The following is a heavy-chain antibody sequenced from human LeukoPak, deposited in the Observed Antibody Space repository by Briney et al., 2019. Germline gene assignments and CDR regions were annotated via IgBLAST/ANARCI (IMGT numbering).Heavy chain of an antibody. V-gene: IGHV3-30*18. J-gene: IGHJ3*02. CDR3: AKIEELHSRRAFDI. CDR2: ISYDGSNK. Sequence: GRALRLSCAAPGFTFSSYGIQWVRAAPGKGLEWVAVISYDGSNKYSADSVKGRFTLSRDNTKNTLYLQMNSLRAEDTAVYYGAKIEELHSRRAFDIWGQGTMVTVSS. D-gene: IGHD1-26*01. CDR1: GFTFSSYG.